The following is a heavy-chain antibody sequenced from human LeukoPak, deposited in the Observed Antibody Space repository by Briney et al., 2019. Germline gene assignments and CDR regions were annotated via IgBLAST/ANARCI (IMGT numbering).Heavy chain of an antibody. CDR3: ARAYSALYYYYMDV. D-gene: IGHD4-11*01. CDR1: GGSFSGYY. Sequence: SETLSLTCAVYGGSFSGYYWSWIRQPPGKGLEWIGEINHSGSTNYNPSLKSRVTISVDTSKNQFPLKLSSVTAADTAVYYCARAYSALYYYYMDVWGKGTTVTVSS. V-gene: IGHV4-34*01. CDR2: INHSGST. J-gene: IGHJ6*03.